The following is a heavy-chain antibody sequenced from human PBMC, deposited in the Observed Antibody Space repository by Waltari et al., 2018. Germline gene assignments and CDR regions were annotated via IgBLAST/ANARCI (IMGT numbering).Heavy chain of an antibody. D-gene: IGHD3-22*01. J-gene: IGHJ4*02. CDR3: AKDRYYDSSGEGYFDY. Sequence: EVQLLESGGGLVQPGGSLRLSCAASGFTFSSYAMSWVRQAPGKGLEWVSAISGSGGSTYDADSVKGRFTISRDNSKNTLYLQMNSLRAEDTAVYYCAKDRYYDSSGEGYFDYWGQGTLVTVSS. V-gene: IGHV3-23*01. CDR2: ISGSGGST. CDR1: GFTFSSYA.